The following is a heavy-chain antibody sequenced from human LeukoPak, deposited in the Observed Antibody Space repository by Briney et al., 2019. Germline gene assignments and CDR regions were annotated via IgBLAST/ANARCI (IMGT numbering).Heavy chain of an antibody. D-gene: IGHD6-13*01. CDR3: AKVGIAAMYYMDV. V-gene: IGHV3-30*18. Sequence: GGSLRLSCAASGFTVSNKYMTWVRQAPGKGLEWVAVISYDGSNKYYADSVKGRFTISRDNSKNTLYLQMNSLRAEDTAVYYCAKVGIAAMYYMDVWGKGTTVTVSS. CDR1: GFTVSNKY. CDR2: ISYDGSNK. J-gene: IGHJ6*03.